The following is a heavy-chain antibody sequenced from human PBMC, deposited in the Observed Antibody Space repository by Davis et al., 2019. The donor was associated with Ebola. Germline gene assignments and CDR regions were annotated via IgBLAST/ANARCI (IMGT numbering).Heavy chain of an antibody. CDR2: IYYTGST. J-gene: IGHJ4*02. Sequence: MPSETLSLTCAVHGGSFSGYYWGWIRQPPGKGLEWIGSIYYTGSTYYYPSLKSRVTFSVDSSKSQFSLKLRSVTAADTAVYYCARGTSGAEHWGQGTLATVSS. V-gene: IGHV4-34*01. D-gene: IGHD7-27*01. CDR1: GGSFSGYY. CDR3: ARGTSGAEH.